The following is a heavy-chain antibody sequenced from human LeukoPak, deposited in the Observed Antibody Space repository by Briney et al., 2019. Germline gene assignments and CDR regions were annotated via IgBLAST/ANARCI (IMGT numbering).Heavy chain of an antibody. CDR1: GFTVSSNS. Sequence: GGSLRLSCTVSGFTVSSNSMSWVRQAPGKGLEWVSVIYIEGTTYYADSLKGRFTISRDNAKNSLYLQMNSLRAEDTAVYYCAELGITMIGGVWGKGTTVTISS. CDR2: IYIEGTT. V-gene: IGHV3-66*01. CDR3: AELGITMIGGV. J-gene: IGHJ6*04. D-gene: IGHD3-10*02.